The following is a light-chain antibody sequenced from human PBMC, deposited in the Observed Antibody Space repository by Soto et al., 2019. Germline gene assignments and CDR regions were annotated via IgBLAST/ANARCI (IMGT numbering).Light chain of an antibody. Sequence: EIVLTQSPATLSLSPRERATLSCRASQSVSSYLAWYQQKPGQAPRLLIYGASNRATDIPARFSGSGSGTGFNLIISSLEPEDFAVYYCQHRCKWPRTFGQGTKLEI. J-gene: IGKJ2*01. CDR2: GAS. CDR1: QSVSSY. V-gene: IGKV3-11*01. CDR3: QHRCKWPRT.